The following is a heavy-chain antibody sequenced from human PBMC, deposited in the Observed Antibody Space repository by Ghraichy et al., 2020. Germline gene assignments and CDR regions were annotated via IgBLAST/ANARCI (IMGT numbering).Heavy chain of an antibody. CDR3: VKWVRSPYYFDY. J-gene: IGHJ4*02. D-gene: IGHD5-12*01. CDR2: ISGSGGST. CDR1: GFTFSSYA. V-gene: IGHV3-23*01. Sequence: GSLRLSCAASGFTFSSYAMSWVRQAPGKGLEWVSAISGSGGSTYYADSVKGRFTISRDNSKNTLYLQMSSLRAEDTAVYYCVKWVRSPYYFDYWGQGTLVTVSS.